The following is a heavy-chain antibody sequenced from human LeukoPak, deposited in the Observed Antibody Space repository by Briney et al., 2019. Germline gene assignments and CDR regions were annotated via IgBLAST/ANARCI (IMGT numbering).Heavy chain of an antibody. CDR1: GFTFSGYF. Sequence: GGYLRLSCAASGFTFSGYFMNWVRQAPGKGLEWVSSISGSSRYIYYADSVKGRFTISRDNAKNSLYLQMNSLRAEDTAVYYCAKEAAAGTGRAFDIWGQGTMVTVSS. CDR3: AKEAAAGTGRAFDI. D-gene: IGHD6-13*01. V-gene: IGHV3-21*06. CDR2: ISGSSRYI. J-gene: IGHJ3*02.